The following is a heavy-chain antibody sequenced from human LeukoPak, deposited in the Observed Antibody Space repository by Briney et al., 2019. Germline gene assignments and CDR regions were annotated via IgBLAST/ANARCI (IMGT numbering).Heavy chain of an antibody. J-gene: IGHJ3*02. CDR1: GGSISSYY. Sequence: SETLSLTCTVSGGSISSYYWSWIRQPPGKGLEWIGYIYYSGSTNYNPSLKSRVTISLDTSRNQFSLKLNSVTAADTAVYYCAKSNGYGLVDIWGQGTMVIVS. V-gene: IGHV4-59*12. CDR2: IYYSGST. CDR3: AKSNGYGLVDI. D-gene: IGHD3-10*01.